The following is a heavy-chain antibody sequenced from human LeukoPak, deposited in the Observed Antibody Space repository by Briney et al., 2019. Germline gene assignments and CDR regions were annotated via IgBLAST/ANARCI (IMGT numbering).Heavy chain of an antibody. Sequence: ASVKVSCKASGGTFSSYAISWVRQAPGQGLEWMGGIIPIFGTANYAQKFQGRVTITADKSTSTAYMELSSLRSEDTAVYYCARVPATIDNPRYYYYMDVWGKGTTVTISS. D-gene: IGHD5-12*01. J-gene: IGHJ6*03. CDR2: IIPIFGTA. V-gene: IGHV1-69*06. CDR3: ARVPATIDNPRYYYYMDV. CDR1: GGTFSSYA.